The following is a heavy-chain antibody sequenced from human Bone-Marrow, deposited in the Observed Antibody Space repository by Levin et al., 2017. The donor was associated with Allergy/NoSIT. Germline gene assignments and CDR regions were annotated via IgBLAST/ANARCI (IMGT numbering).Heavy chain of an antibody. CDR3: ARAILKFLEWEKIDF. V-gene: IGHV3-49*03. D-gene: IGHD3-3*01. Sequence: GESLKISCSSSGFTFGNYGMSWFRQAPGKGLEWVGFIRSKPYGGTTEYAASVKGRFTISRDDSKRITYLQMNSLETEDTAVYYCARAILKFLEWEKIDFWGQGTLVTVSS. J-gene: IGHJ4*02. CDR1: GFTFGNYG. CDR2: IRSKPYGGTT.